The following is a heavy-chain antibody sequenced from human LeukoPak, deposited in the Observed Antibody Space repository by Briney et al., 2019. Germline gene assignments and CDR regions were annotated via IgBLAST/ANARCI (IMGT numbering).Heavy chain of an antibody. CDR2: INHSGYT. CDR1: GVSFNDYY. V-gene: IGHV4-34*01. Sequence: PSETLSLTCAVSGVSFNDYYWSWVRQTPGKGLEWIGEINHSGYTNDSPSLKSRVTISIDTSRNPFSLNLRSVTAADTGLFYYTRMTMGHDYWGQGSVVADSS. J-gene: IGHJ4*02. D-gene: IGHD4/OR15-4a*01. CDR3: TRMTMGHDY.